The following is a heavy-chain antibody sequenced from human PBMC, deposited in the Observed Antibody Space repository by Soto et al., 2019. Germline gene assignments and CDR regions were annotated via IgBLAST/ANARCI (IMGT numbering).Heavy chain of an antibody. J-gene: IGHJ4*02. CDR3: AMEYCSATSCYKDY. Sequence: ASVKVSCKASGYTFTNFGISWVRQAPGQGLEWMGWISAYNGNTNYAQNFQGRVTMTTDTSTSTAYMELRSLRSDDTAVYYCAMEYCSATSCYKDYWGQGTLVTVSS. CDR2: ISAYNGNT. D-gene: IGHD2-2*02. V-gene: IGHV1-18*01. CDR1: GYTFTNFG.